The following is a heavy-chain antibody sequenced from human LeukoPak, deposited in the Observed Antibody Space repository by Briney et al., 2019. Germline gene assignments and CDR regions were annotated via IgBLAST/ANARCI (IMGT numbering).Heavy chain of an antibody. Sequence: PGGSLKLSCAASGFTFSSYAMSWVRQAPGKGLEWVSAISGSGGSTYYADSVKGRFTISRDNSKNTLYLQMNSLRAEDTAVYYCAKDLDYGDTEGGVNWFDPWGQGTLVTVSS. D-gene: IGHD4-17*01. V-gene: IGHV3-23*01. CDR3: AKDLDYGDTEGGVNWFDP. CDR1: GFTFSSYA. J-gene: IGHJ5*02. CDR2: ISGSGGST.